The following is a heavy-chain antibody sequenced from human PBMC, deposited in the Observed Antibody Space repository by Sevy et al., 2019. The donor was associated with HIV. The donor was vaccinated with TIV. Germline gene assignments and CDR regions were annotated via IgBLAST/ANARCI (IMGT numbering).Heavy chain of an antibody. J-gene: IGHJ6*02. CDR3: ARDKVAAAGFHYYGMDV. Sequence: SETLSLTCTVSGGSISSGGYYWSWIRQHPGKGLEWIWYIYYSGSTYYNPSLKSRVTISVDTSKNQFSLKLSSVTAADTAVYYCARDKVAAAGFHYYGMDVWGQGTTVTVSS. V-gene: IGHV4-31*03. CDR2: IYYSGST. D-gene: IGHD6-13*01. CDR1: GGSISSGGYY.